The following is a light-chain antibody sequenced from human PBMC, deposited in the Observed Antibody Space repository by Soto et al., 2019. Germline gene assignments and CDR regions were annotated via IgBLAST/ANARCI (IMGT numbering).Light chain of an antibody. CDR2: DAS. Sequence: DIQMTQSPSTLSASVGDRVTITCRASQSISSWLAWYQQKPGKAPKLLIYDASSLESGVPSRFSGSGSGTEFTLTISSLQPHDFATYYCQKYNSYSTFGQGTKADIK. CDR3: QKYNSYST. CDR1: QSISSW. J-gene: IGKJ1*01. V-gene: IGKV1-5*01.